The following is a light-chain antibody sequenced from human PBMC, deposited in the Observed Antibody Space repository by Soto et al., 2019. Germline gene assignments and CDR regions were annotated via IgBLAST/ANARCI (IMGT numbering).Light chain of an antibody. Sequence: SVWTQTPATLSLSPGERATLSCRASQSVSSYLAWYQQKPGQAPRLLIYDASNRATGIPARFSGSGSGTDFTLTISSLEPEDFAVYYCQQRSNWPRELTFGGGTKVDIK. V-gene: IGKV3-11*01. CDR1: QSVSSY. CDR3: QQRSNWPRELT. J-gene: IGKJ4*01. CDR2: DAS.